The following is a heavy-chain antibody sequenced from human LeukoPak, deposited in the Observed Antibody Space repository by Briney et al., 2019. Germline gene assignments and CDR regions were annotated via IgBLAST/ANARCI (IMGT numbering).Heavy chain of an antibody. Sequence: GGSLRLSCAASGFTFSSYAMHWVRQAPGKGLEWVAVISYDGSNKYYADSVKGRFTISRDNSKSTLYLQMNSLRAEDTAVYYCARASGAAAGLSGYWGQGTLVTVSS. V-gene: IGHV3-30-3*01. CDR1: GFTFSSYA. CDR2: ISYDGSNK. CDR3: ARASGAAAGLSGY. J-gene: IGHJ4*02. D-gene: IGHD6-13*01.